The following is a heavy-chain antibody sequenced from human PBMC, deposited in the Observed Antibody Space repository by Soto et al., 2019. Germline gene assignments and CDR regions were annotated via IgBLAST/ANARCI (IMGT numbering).Heavy chain of an antibody. CDR2: IAYDGSNA. CDR1: GFTFRNYA. V-gene: IGHV3-30-3*01. J-gene: IGHJ6*02. D-gene: IGHD2-15*01. CDR3: ARGDREDILVVVGARPGEYGIDI. Sequence: QVQLVESGGGVVQPGGSLRLSCAASGFTFRNYAMHWVRQAPGKGLECLAVIAYDGSNAFYRDSVKGRFTISRDNSKNTLYLHMNSLRSEDNAEYYCARGDREDILVVVGARPGEYGIDIWGQGTTVTVSS.